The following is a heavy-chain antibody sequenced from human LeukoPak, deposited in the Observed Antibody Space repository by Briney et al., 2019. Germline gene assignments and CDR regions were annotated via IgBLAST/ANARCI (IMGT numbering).Heavy chain of an antibody. Sequence: GASVKVSCKASGYTFTSYGISWVRQAPGQGLEWMGWISANNGNTNYAQKLQGRVTMTTDTSTSTAYMELRSLRSDDTAVYYCARDPGYSSSWEYYYYYGMDVWGQGTTVTVSS. CDR2: ISANNGNT. V-gene: IGHV1-18*01. CDR1: GYTFTSYG. D-gene: IGHD6-13*01. CDR3: ARDPGYSSSWEYYYYYGMDV. J-gene: IGHJ6*02.